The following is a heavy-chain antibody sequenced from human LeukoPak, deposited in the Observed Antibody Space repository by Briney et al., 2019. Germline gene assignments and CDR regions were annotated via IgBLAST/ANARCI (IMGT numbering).Heavy chain of an antibody. V-gene: IGHV4-59*01. Sequence: SETLSLTCTVSGGSISSYYRSWIRQSPGKGLEWIGFMYYSGTTNYNPSLKSRVTISLGMSKNQFSLKPSSVTAADTAVYYCARLPMAVTPHVDYWGQGTLVTVSS. CDR3: ARLPMAVTPHVDY. CDR1: GGSISSYY. J-gene: IGHJ4*02. CDR2: MYYSGTT. D-gene: IGHD2-21*02.